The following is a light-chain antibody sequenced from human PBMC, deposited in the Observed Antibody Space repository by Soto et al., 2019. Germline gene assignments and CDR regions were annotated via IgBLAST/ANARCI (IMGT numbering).Light chain of an antibody. CDR1: AAVSSSY. CDR3: RQYGSSPIT. Sequence: EIVLTQSPATLSFSPGERATLSCGASAAVSSSYVAWYQQKSGLAPRLLIHDASSRATGIPDKFSGSKSGTEVTLTIRSPEPEDAAQYYCRQYGSSPITFGQGTRLAIK. CDR2: DAS. J-gene: IGKJ5*01. V-gene: IGKV3D-20*01.